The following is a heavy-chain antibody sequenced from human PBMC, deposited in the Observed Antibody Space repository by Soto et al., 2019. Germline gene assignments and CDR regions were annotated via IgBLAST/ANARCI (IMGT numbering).Heavy chain of an antibody. D-gene: IGHD1-26*01. V-gene: IGHV4-59*01. CDR2: IYHSGYT. CDR3: ARCFSGDYPSRPEEQYYFDS. Sequence: SETVSLTCTVSGDSIRSYYWSWIRQPPGKGLEWIGYIYHSGYTSYNPSLKRRVTISVDTSKNQFYLKLNSVTAADTAVYYCARCFSGDYPSRPEEQYYFDSWGQGTLVTVSS. CDR1: GDSIRSYY. J-gene: IGHJ4*02.